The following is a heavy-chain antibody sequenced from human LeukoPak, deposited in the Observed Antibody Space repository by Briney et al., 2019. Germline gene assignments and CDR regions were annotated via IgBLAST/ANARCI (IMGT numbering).Heavy chain of an antibody. V-gene: IGHV4-34*01. D-gene: IGHD3-10*02. CDR1: GGSFSGYY. Sequence: SETLSLTCAVYGGSFSGYYWSWIRQPPGKGLEWIGEINHSGSTNYNPSLKSRVTISVDTSKNQFSLKLSSVTAADTAVYYCASDYYYVQYWGQGTLVTVSS. CDR3: ASDYYYVQY. CDR2: INHSGST. J-gene: IGHJ4*02.